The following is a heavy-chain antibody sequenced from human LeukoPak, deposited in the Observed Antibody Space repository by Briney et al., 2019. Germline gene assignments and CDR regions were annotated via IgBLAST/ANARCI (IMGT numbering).Heavy chain of an antibody. J-gene: IGHJ5*02. CDR2: INTNSGGT. CDR3: ARARWGGVNWFDP. D-gene: IGHD3-16*01. V-gene: IGHV1-2*04. CDR1: GYTCTSYG. Sequence: ASVKVSCKASGYTCTSYGISWVRQAPGQGLEWMGWINTNSGGTNYAQKFQGWVTMTRDTSISTAYMELSRLRSDDTAVYYCARARWGGVNWFDPWGQGTLVTVSS.